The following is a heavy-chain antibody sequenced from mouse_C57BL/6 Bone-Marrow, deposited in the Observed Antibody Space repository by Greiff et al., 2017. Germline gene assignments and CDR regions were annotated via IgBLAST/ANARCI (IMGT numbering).Heavy chain of an antibody. CDR2: IYPRDGST. J-gene: IGHJ1*03. CDR3: ARWLITTVVRDWYFDV. D-gene: IGHD1-1*01. V-gene: IGHV1-85*01. Sequence: VQLQQSGPELVKPGASVKLSCKASGYTFTSYDINWVKPRPGQGLEWIGWIYPRDGSTKYNEKFKGKATLTVDTSSSTAYMELHSLTSEDSAVYFCARWLITTVVRDWYFDVWGTGTTVTVSS. CDR1: GYTFTSYD.